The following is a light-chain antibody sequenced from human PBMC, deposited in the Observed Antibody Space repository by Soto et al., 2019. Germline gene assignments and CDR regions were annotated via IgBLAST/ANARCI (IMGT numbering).Light chain of an antibody. CDR1: SSDVGSYNR. Sequence: QSALTQPASVSGSPGQSITISCTGTSSDVGSYNRVSWYQHHPGKAPKLMIYDVNKWPSEVSNRFSGSKSGNTASLTIPGLLAEDEADYTCCSYAGSRIYVFGTGPSSPS. CDR3: CSYAGSRIYV. J-gene: IGLJ1*01. V-gene: IGLV2-23*02. CDR2: DVN.